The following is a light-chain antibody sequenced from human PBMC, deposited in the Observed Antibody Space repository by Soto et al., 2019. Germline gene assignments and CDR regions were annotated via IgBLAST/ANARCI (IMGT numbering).Light chain of an antibody. CDR1: SSDVGNYNR. V-gene: IGLV2-18*02. CDR3: SSYTSSVTYV. Sequence: QSVLTQPPSVSGSPGQSVTISCTGTSSDVGNYNRVSWYQQPPGTAPKLIIYEVSNRPSGVPDRFSGSKSGNTASLTISGLQAEDEADYYCSSYTSSVTYVFGTGTKLTVL. J-gene: IGLJ1*01. CDR2: EVS.